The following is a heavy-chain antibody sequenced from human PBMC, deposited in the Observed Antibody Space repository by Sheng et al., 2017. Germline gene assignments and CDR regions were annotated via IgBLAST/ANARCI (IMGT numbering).Heavy chain of an antibody. J-gene: IGHJ4*02. Sequence: QVQLVESGGGVVQPGRSLRLSCAASGFTFSSYGMHWVRQAPGKGLEWVAVISYDGSNKYYADSVKGRFTISRDNSKNTLYLQMNSLGAEDTAVHYCAKGISRSYYDYWGQGTLVT. CDR1: GFTFSSYG. CDR3: AKGISRSYYDY. D-gene: IGHD1-20*01. CDR2: ISYDGSNK. V-gene: IGHV3-30*18.